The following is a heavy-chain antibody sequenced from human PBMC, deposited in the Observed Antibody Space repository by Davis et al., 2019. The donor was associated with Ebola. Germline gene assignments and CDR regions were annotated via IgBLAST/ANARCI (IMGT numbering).Heavy chain of an antibody. J-gene: IGHJ5*02. Sequence: ASVQVSCKASGYTFTSYGISWVRQAPGQGLEWMGWISAYNGNTNYAQKLQGRVTMTTDTSTSTAYMELRSLRSDDTAVYYCARSITMVQDLSWFDPWGQGTLVTVSS. CDR3: ARSITMVQDLSWFDP. D-gene: IGHD3-10*01. CDR1: GYTFTSYG. CDR2: ISAYNGNT. V-gene: IGHV1-18*01.